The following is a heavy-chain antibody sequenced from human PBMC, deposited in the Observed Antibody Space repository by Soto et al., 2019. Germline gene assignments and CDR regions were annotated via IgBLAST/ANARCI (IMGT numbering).Heavy chain of an antibody. CDR2: INHSGST. V-gene: IGHV4-34*01. Sequence: SETLSLTCAVYGVSFSGYYWIWIRQPPGKGLEWIGEINHSGSTNYNPSLKSRVTISVDTSKNQFSLKLSSVTAADTAVYYCARSGQYYDILTGYPIDYWGQGTLVTVSS. J-gene: IGHJ4*02. CDR1: GVSFSGYY. CDR3: ARSGQYYDILTGYPIDY. D-gene: IGHD3-9*01.